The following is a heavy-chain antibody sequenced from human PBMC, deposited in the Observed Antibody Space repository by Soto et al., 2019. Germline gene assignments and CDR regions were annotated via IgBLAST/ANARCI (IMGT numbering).Heavy chain of an antibody. CDR3: ARAGAAPYYYYGMDV. CDR2: ISTYNGDT. Sequence: QVQLVQSGAEVRKPGASVKVSCKASGYTFSTSGMSWLRQAPGQGLEGMGWISTYNGDTNDAPKFQDRVTMTSDTSTSTVYMELRSLRSDDTALYYCARAGAAPYYYYGMDVWGQGTRVTVSS. J-gene: IGHJ6*02. V-gene: IGHV1-18*01. CDR1: GYTFSTSG. D-gene: IGHD2-15*01.